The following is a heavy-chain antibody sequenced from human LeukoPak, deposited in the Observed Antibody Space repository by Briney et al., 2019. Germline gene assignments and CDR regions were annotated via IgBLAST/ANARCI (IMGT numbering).Heavy chain of an antibody. Sequence: ASVKVSCKASGGTFSSYAISWVRQAPGQGLEWMGGIIPIFGTANYAQKLQGRVTITADESTSTAYMELSSLRSDDTAVYYCARSGIIHGFGELLAADDWFDPWGQGTLVTVSS. CDR3: ARSGIIHGFGELLAADDWFDP. D-gene: IGHD3-10*01. V-gene: IGHV1-69*13. J-gene: IGHJ5*02. CDR1: GGTFSSYA. CDR2: IIPIFGTA.